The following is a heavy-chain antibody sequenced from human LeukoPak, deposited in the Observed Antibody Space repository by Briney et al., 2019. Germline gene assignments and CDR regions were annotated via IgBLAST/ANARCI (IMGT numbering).Heavy chain of an antibody. CDR3: VGDQADTQFDSGEMIPLAH. J-gene: IGHJ4*02. CDR1: GFSFGDYS. V-gene: IGHV3-21*01. Sequence: GGSLRLSCGVSGFSFGDYSMNWVRQTPEKGLEWLSSIDSSGAYIYYADSVKGRVTISRDNAKNSLFLQMSHLRAEDTAVYYCVGDQADTQFDSGEMIPLAHWGQGTLVIVSS. D-gene: IGHD5-24*01. CDR2: IDSSGAYI.